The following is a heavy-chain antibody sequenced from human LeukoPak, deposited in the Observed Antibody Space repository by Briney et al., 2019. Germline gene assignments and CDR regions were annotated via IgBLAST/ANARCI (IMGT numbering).Heavy chain of an antibody. D-gene: IGHD3-3*01. Sequence: SGGSLRLSCAASGFTFSSYGMHWVRQAPGKGLEWVAVISYDGSNKYYADSVKGRFTISRDNSKNTLYLQMNSLRAEDTAVYYCAKAGYDFWSGYYGGDYYYYYMDVWGKGTTVTVSS. CDR3: AKAGYDFWSGYYGGDYYYYYMDV. CDR1: GFTFSSYG. J-gene: IGHJ6*03. CDR2: ISYDGSNK. V-gene: IGHV3-30*18.